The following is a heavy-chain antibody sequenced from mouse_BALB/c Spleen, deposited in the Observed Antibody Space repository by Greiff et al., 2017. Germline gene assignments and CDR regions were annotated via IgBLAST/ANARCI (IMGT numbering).Heavy chain of an antibody. J-gene: IGHJ3*01. V-gene: IGHV1-87*01. CDR1: GYTFTSYW. Sequence: QVQLQQSGAELARPGASVKLSCKASGYTFTSYWMQWVKQRPGQGLEWIGAIYPGDGDTRYTQKFKGKATLTADKSSSTAYMQLSSLASEDSAVYYCASVDDSQFAYWGQGTLVTVSA. D-gene: IGHD2-4*01. CDR2: IYPGDGDT. CDR3: ASVDDSQFAY.